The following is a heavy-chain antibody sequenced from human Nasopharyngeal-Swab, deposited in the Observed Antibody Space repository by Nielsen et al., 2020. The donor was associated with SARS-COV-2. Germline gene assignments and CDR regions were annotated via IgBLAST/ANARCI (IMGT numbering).Heavy chain of an antibody. D-gene: IGHD2-15*01. CDR3: AKMGPDIVVVGAGAFDI. V-gene: IGHV3-7*03. CDR2: IKQDGSEK. J-gene: IGHJ3*02. Sequence: GGSLRLSCAASGFTFSSYWMSWVRQAPGKGLEWVANIKQDGSEKYYVDSVKGRFTISRDNAKNSLYLQMNSLRAEDTALYYCAKMGPDIVVVGAGAFDIWGQGTMVTVSS. CDR1: GFTFSSYW.